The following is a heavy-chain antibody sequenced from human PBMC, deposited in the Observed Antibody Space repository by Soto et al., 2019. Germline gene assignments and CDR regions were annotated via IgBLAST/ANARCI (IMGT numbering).Heavy chain of an antibody. CDR3: ARDGAGLDF. V-gene: IGHV4-59*11. Sequence: QVQLQESGPGLVKPSETLSLTCTVSGGSISNHYWTWIRQPPGKGLEWIGYIHFSGRTNYNPSLRSRVIMSVNTSKNQFSLRLTSVTAADTACFYCARDGAGLDFWGQGIQVSVSS. CDR1: GGSISNHY. J-gene: IGHJ4*02. D-gene: IGHD3-16*01. CDR2: IHFSGRT.